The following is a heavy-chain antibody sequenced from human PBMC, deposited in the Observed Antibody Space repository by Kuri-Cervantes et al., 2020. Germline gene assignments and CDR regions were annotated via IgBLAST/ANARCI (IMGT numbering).Heavy chain of an antibody. V-gene: IGHV1-18*01. CDR3: AREVRDFDDPRGDY. J-gene: IGHJ4*02. D-gene: IGHD4-23*01. CDR1: GYIFFTYG. CDR2: IDPNTGNI. Sequence: ASVKVSCKASGYIFFTYGVSWVRQAPGQGLEWMGWIDPNTGNIDSAQKFQGRVTMARDTSINTAYMELRRLRSDDTAVYYCAREVRDFDDPRGDYWGQGTLVTVSS.